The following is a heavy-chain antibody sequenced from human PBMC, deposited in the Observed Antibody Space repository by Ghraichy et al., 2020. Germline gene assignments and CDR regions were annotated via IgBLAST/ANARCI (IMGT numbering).Heavy chain of an antibody. Sequence: ASVKVSCKVSGYTLTELSMHWVRQAPGKGLEWMGGFDPEDGETIYAQKFQGRVTMTEDTSTDTAYMELSSLRSEDTAVYYCATLPFYYGSGSYYRGGRVRDYWGQGTLVTVSS. CDR1: GYTLTELS. D-gene: IGHD3-10*01. CDR3: ATLPFYYGSGSYYRGGRVRDY. CDR2: FDPEDGET. J-gene: IGHJ4*02. V-gene: IGHV1-24*01.